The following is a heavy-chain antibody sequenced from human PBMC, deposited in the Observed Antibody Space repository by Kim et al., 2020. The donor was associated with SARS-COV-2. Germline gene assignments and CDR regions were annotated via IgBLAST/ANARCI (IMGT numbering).Heavy chain of an antibody. D-gene: IGHD4-17*01. V-gene: IGHV1-2*06. J-gene: IGHJ4*02. Sequence: ASVKVSCKASGYTFSAYYMHWVRQAPGQGLEWMGRINTNSGGTNYAQSFQGRVTMTRDTSMTTAYMELSRLTSDDTAVYYCAVNPTPVVNGFAFWGQGTLVTVSS. CDR3: AVNPTPVVNGFAF. CDR2: INTNSGGT. CDR1: GYTFSAYY.